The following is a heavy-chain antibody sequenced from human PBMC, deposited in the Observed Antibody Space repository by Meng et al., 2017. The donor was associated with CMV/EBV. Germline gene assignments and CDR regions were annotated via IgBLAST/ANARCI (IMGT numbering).Heavy chain of an antibody. J-gene: IGHJ4*02. CDR3: ARGRTSVTTN. D-gene: IGHD4-17*01. CDR2: INQYGSDT. CDR1: RFTFSSHW. Sequence: GGSLRLSCAASRFTFSSHWMTWVRQAPGKGLEWVANINQYGSDTNYVDSVKGRFIVSRDNAQSLVYLQMNSLRADDTAVYFCARGRTSVTTNWGQGTLVPSPQ. V-gene: IGHV3-7*01.